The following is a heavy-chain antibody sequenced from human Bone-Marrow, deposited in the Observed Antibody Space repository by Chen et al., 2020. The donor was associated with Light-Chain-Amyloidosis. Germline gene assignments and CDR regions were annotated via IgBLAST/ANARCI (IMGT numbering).Heavy chain of an antibody. V-gene: IGHV5-51*01. CDR1: GYSFPNYW. CDR2: IYPDDAYS. Sequence: EVQLEQSGPEVKKPGESLKISCKGSGYSFPNYWIGWVSQMPGKGVAWVRVIYPDDAYSRYSPSFEGQVTRSADNSITTAYLQWRSLKATVTAMYYSARRRDGYNLDDWGQGTLVTVSS. D-gene: IGHD5-12*01. J-gene: IGHJ4*02. CDR3: ARRRDGYNLDD.